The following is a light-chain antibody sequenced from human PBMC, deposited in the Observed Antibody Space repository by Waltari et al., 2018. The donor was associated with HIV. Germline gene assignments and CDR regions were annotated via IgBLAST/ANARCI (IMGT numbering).Light chain of an antibody. J-gene: IGLJ2*01. CDR3: ASWDDSLSGLV. CDR2: RNN. Sequence: SVLTQPPSASGTPGQRVTISCSGSSSNIGVTYVYWYQQLPGTTPKLLIQRNNQRPSGVLDRFSGSKSGTSASLAISGLRSEDEADYYCASWDDSLSGLVFGGGTKLTVL. V-gene: IGLV1-47*01. CDR1: SSNIGVTY.